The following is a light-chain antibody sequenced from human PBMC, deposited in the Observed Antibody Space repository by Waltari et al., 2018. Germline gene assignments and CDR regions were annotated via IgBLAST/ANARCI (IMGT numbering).Light chain of an antibody. Sequence: QSVLTQPPSASGPPGQRVSIASSGNSADNKCIYGYWYQQFQGAAPKLLIYRNNQRPSGVLDRLFGAKFASSASLAISGLRSEDEADYYCATWDAILRTPLFGGGTKLTVL. J-gene: IGLJ3*02. CDR2: RNN. V-gene: IGLV1-47*01. CDR3: ATWDAILRTPL. CDR1: SADNKCIY.